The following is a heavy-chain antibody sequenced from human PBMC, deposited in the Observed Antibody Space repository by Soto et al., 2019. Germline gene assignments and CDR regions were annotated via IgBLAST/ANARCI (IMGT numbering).Heavy chain of an antibody. D-gene: IGHD6-25*01. V-gene: IGHV3-53*01. CDR1: GFTVSNNY. Sequence: EVQLVESGGGLIQPGGSLRLSCAVSGFTVSNNYMSWVRQAPGKGLEGVSVIYSGGYTAYGDSVKGRFTISRDNSKNNIYLKKNSLGAEAPALFFWAGQRGGGGYWGQGTLVTVSS. CDR2: IYSGGYT. J-gene: IGHJ4*02. CDR3: AGQRGGGGY.